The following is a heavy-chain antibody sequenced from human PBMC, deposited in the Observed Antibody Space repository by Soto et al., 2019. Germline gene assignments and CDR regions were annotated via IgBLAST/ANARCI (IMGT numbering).Heavy chain of an antibody. Sequence: SETLSLTCTVSGGSISSYYWSWIRQPPGKGLEWIGYIYYSGSTNYNPSLKSRVTISVDTSRNQFSLKLSSVTAADTAVYYCASHFYCSSTSCPNYYYYYYMDVWGKGTTVTVSS. J-gene: IGHJ6*03. CDR1: GGSISSYY. CDR2: IYYSGST. V-gene: IGHV4-59*08. D-gene: IGHD2-2*01. CDR3: ASHFYCSSTSCPNYYYYYYMDV.